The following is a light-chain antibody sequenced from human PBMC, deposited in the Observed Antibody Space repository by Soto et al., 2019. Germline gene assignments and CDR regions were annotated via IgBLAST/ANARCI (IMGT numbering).Light chain of an antibody. CDR3: SSYTSRTTRV. CDR1: SSDVGSYNY. V-gene: IGLV2-14*01. CDR2: EVS. Sequence: QSVLTQPASVSGSPGQSITISCTGSSSDVGSYNYVSWYQQHPGKAPKLMIDEVSNRPSGVSNRFSGSKSGNTASLTISGLQAEDEADYYCSSYTSRTTRVFGGGTKLTVL. J-gene: IGLJ2*01.